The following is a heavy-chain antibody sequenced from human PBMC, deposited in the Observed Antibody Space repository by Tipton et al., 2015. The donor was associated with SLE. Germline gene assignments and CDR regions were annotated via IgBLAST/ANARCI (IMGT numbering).Heavy chain of an antibody. J-gene: IGHJ5*02. CDR3: ACNVPAVEIDNSGSGNLKWFDP. D-gene: IGHD3-10*01. CDR1: GFTLSSYV. CDR2: LSYDGRDE. Sequence: SLRLSCAASGFTLSSYVTHWVRQAPGKGLEWVAVLSYDGRDEYYADSVKGRFTISRDNARNSVYLQMDSLRAEDTAVYYCACNVPAVEIDNSGSGNLKWFDPWGQGTLVTVSS. V-gene: IGHV3-30*03.